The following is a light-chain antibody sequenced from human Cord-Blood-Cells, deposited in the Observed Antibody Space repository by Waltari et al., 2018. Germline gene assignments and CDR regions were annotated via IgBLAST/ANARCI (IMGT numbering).Light chain of an antibody. V-gene: IGKV3-11*01. J-gene: IGKJ4*01. CDR3: QQRSNWPPLT. CDR1: QSVSSY. Sequence: PGERATLSCRASQSVSSYLAWYQQKPGQAPRLLIYDASNRATGIPARFSGSGSGTDFTLTISSLEPEDFAVYYCQQRSNWPPLTFGGGTKVEIK. CDR2: DAS.